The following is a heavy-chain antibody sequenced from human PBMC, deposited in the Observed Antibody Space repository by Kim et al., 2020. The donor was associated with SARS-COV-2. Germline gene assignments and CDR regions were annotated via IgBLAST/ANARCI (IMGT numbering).Heavy chain of an antibody. Sequence: GGSLRLSCAASGFTLSNYAMSWVRQAAGKGLEWVATTGDDGRTYYADSVTGRFSISRDNSKNTLFLEMNRLRPGDTARYFCARDHRFRTGWYYFDSWGQGTLVTVSS. CDR3: ARDHRFRTGWYYFDS. CDR1: GFTLSNYA. D-gene: IGHD6-19*01. V-gene: IGHV3-23*01. CDR2: TTGDDGRT. J-gene: IGHJ4*02.